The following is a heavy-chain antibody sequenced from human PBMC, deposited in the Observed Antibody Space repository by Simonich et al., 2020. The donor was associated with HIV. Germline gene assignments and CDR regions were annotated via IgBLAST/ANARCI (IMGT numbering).Heavy chain of an antibody. CDR2: ISWNSGSI. D-gene: IGHD3-10*01. CDR3: AKDKGAYYGSGSPVY. CDR1: GFTFDDYA. V-gene: IGHV3-9*01. J-gene: IGHJ4*02. Sequence: EVQLVESGGGLVQPGRSLRLSCAASGFTFDDYAMHGVRQAPGNGLEWVSGISWNSGSIGYADSVKGRFTISRDNAKNSLYLQMNSLRAEDTAVYYCAKDKGAYYGSGSPVYWGQGTLVTVSS.